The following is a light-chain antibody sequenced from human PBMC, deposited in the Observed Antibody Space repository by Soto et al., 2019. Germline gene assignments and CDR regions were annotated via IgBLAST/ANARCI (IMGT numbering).Light chain of an antibody. V-gene: IGKV3-11*01. CDR1: QSVSSY. J-gene: IGKJ1*01. CDR2: YAS. Sequence: EMVLTQSPATLSLSPGERATLSCRASQSVSSYLAWCQQKAGQAPRLLIYYASNRATGSPARFSGSGSGTDFTLTISRLKPEDFAVYYCQQRSRWPRTFGLGTRVEI. CDR3: QQRSRWPRT.